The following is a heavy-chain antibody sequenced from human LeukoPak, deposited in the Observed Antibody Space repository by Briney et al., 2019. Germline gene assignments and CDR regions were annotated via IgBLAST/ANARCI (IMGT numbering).Heavy chain of an antibody. CDR3: ARRPLGGMDV. CDR1: GGSFSGYY. Sequence: SETLSLTCAVYGGSFSGYYWSWIRQPPGRGLEWIGEINHSGSTNYNPSLKSRVTISVDTSKNQFSLRLNSVTAADTAVYYCARRPLGGMDVWGQGTTVTVSS. J-gene: IGHJ6*02. D-gene: IGHD7-27*01. V-gene: IGHV4-34*01. CDR2: INHSGST.